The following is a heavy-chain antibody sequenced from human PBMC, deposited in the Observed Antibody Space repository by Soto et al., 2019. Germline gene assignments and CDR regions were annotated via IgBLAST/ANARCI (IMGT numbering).Heavy chain of an antibody. Sequence: QVVESGGGLVPPGGSLRLSCAASGFPFTNYWMNWVRQTPGKGRMWVSRISPDGSDVGYADSVEGRFTVSRDNAKNTLYLQMHSLRADDTAMYYCACWGHIVPVAPSDFDRWGQGTLVTVSS. J-gene: IGHJ4*02. V-gene: IGHV3-74*01. D-gene: IGHD2-8*02. CDR2: ISPDGSDV. CDR3: ACWGHIVPVAPSDFDR. CDR1: GFPFTNYW.